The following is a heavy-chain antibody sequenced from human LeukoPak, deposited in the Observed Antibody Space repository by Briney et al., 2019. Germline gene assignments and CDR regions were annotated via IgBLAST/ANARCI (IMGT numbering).Heavy chain of an antibody. CDR1: GGSLISYY. V-gene: IGHV4-59*01. D-gene: IGHD6-13*01. CDR2: IYYSGST. Sequence: SETLSLTCTVSGGSLISYYWSWIRQPPGKGLEWIGYIYYSGSTNYNSSLKSRVTISVDTSKNQFSLKLSSVTAADTAVYYCARVSGIAAAGTFPYYYGMDVWGQGTTVTVSS. J-gene: IGHJ6*02. CDR3: ARVSGIAAAGTFPYYYGMDV.